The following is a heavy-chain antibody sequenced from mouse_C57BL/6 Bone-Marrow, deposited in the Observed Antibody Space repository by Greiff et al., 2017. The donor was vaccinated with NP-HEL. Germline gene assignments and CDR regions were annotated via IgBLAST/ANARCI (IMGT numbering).Heavy chain of an antibody. V-gene: IGHV5-2*01. CDR3: ARQSTMITTDPLYAMDY. D-gene: IGHD2-4*01. Sequence: EVKLMESGGGLVQPGESLKLSCESNEYEFPSHDMSWVRKTPEKRLELVAAINSDGGSTYYPDTMERRFIISRDNTKKTLYLQLSSLRSEDTALYYCARQSTMITTDPLYAMDYWGQGTSVTVSS. CDR1: EYEFPSHD. J-gene: IGHJ4*01. CDR2: INSDGGST.